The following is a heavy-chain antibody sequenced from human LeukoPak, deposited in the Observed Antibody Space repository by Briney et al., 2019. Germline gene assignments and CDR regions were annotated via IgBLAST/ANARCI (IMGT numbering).Heavy chain of an antibody. D-gene: IGHD3-16*01. V-gene: IGHV3-53*01. CDR1: GITVSNNY. Sequence: GGSLRLSCAASGITVSNNYMSWVRQAPGKGLEWVSVIYSGGSTYYADSVKGRFTISRDNSKNTLYLQMNSLRAEDTAVYYRARGPGGDGWFDPWGQGTLVTVSS. CDR2: IYSGGST. J-gene: IGHJ5*02. CDR3: ARGPGGDGWFDP.